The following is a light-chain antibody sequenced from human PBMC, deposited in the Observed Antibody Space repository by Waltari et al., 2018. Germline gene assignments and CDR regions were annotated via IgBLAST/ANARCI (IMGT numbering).Light chain of an antibody. V-gene: IGLV4-69*01. Sequence: VLPQSPSASASLGASLKPTCTFSSGSSSNVLAWLLQQPGKGPRYLMKVNSEGSHRKGDDIPDRFSASKAGTECYLTSSSLQSEDEADYYCQTGGHGTWVFGGGTKLTVL. CDR1: SGSSSNV. J-gene: IGLJ3*02. CDR2: VNSEGSH. CDR3: QTGGHGTWV.